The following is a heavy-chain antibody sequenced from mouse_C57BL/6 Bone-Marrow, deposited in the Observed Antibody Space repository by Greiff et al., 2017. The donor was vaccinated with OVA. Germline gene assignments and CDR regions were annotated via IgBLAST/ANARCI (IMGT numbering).Heavy chain of an antibody. CDR1: GFNIKDDY. V-gene: IGHV14-4*01. J-gene: IGHJ2*01. CDR2: IDPENGDT. D-gene: IGHD2-2*01. CDR3: TTRGYLYFDY. Sequence: EVQLQQSGAELVRPGASVKLSCTASGFNIKDDYMHWVKQRPEQGLEWIGWIDPENGDTEYASKFQGKATITADTSSNTAYLQLSSLTSEDTAVYYCTTRGYLYFDYWGQGTTLTVSS.